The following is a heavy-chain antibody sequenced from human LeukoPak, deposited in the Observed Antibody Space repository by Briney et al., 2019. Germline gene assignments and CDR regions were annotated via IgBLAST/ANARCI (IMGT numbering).Heavy chain of an antibody. CDR3: ARVNIDGANLGAFDI. CDR1: GGSVCSGTYY. J-gene: IGHJ3*02. D-gene: IGHD1-26*01. V-gene: IGHV4-61*01. CDR2: IYYSGST. Sequence: PSETLSLTCTVSGGSVCSGTYYWSWIRQPPGKGLEWIGYIYYSGSTDYNPSLKSRVTISVDTSKNQVSLYLRSVTAADTAVYYCARVNIDGANLGAFDIWGQGTMVTVSS.